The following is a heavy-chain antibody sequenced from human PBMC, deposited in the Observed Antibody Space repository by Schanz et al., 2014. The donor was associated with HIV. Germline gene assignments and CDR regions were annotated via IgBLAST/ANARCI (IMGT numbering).Heavy chain of an antibody. J-gene: IGHJ6*02. D-gene: IGHD3-10*01. CDR3: AKGNYGSGSYFIPSYYYYGMDV. CDR1: GFTFSSSG. Sequence: QVQLVESGGGVVQPGRSLRLSCTASGFTFSSSGMHWVRQAPGKGLEWVAAMWYDESHKGYADSVKGRFTISRDNSKNTLYLQMNSLRAEDTAVYYCAKGNYGSGSYFIPSYYYYGMDVWGQGTTVTVSS. CDR2: MWYDESHK. V-gene: IGHV3-33*06.